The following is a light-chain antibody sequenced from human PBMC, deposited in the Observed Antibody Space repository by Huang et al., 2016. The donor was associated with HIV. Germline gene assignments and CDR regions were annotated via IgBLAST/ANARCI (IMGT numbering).Light chain of an antibody. CDR3: QQYNSYSWT. J-gene: IGKJ1*01. CDR1: HSISSW. Sequence: DIQMTQSPFTLSASVGDRVTITCRASHSISSWLAWYQQKPGKAPKLLIYKASSLESGVPSRFSGSGSGTEFTLTISSLQPDDFATYYCQQYNSYSWTFGLGTKVEIK. CDR2: KAS. V-gene: IGKV1-5*03.